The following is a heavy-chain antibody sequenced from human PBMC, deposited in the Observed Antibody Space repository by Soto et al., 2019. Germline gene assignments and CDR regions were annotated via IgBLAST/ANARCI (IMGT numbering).Heavy chain of an antibody. CDR2: IYYSGST. CDR3: ARLKGRYSNYGPDFDY. D-gene: IGHD4-4*01. V-gene: IGHV4-59*08. J-gene: IGHJ4*02. Sequence: QVQLQESGPGLVKPSETLSLTCTVSGGSISSYYWSCIRQPPGKGLEWIGYIYYSGSTNYNPSLKSRDTISVDTSKNQFSLKLSSVTAADTAVYYCARLKGRYSNYGPDFDYWGQGTLVTVSS. CDR1: GGSISSYY.